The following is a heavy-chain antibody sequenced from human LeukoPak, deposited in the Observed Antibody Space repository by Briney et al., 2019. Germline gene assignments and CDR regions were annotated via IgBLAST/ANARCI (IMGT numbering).Heavy chain of an antibody. V-gene: IGHV3-23*01. CDR3: AKEDKYGTYRYNLFDY. D-gene: IGHD3-16*02. CDR1: GFTFSSYA. J-gene: IGHJ4*02. Sequence: PGGSLRLSCTASGFTFSSYAISWVRQAPGKGLEWVSGISGSGDTTYYADSVKGRFTIFRDNSKNTLYLQMNSLRAEDTAVYYCAKEDKYGTYRYNLFDYWGQGTLVTVSS. CDR2: ISGSGDTT.